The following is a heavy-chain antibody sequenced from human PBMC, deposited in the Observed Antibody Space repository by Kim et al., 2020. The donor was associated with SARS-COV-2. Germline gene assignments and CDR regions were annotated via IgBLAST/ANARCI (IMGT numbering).Heavy chain of an antibody. V-gene: IGHV4-59*13. J-gene: IGHJ4*01. CDR3: ARGEYCSGGSCDWGNGYY. D-gene: IGHD2-15*01. CDR1: GGSISSYY. Sequence: SETLSPTCTVSGGSISSYYWSWIRQPPGKGLEWIGYIYYSGSTNYNPSLKSRVTISVDTSKNQFSLKLSSVTAADTAVYYCARGEYCSGGSCDWGNGYY. CDR2: IYYSGST.